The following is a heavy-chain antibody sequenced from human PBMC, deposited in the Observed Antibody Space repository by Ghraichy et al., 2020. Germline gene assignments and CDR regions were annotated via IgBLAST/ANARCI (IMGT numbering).Heavy chain of an antibody. CDR1: GGTFSSYA. CDR3: ARDPGVLRYFDGNYYYYMDV. V-gene: IGHV1-69*13. J-gene: IGHJ6*03. CDR2: IIPIFGTA. Sequence: SVKVSCKASGGTFSSYAISWVRQAPGQGLEWMGGIIPIFGTANYAQKFQGRVTITADESTSTAYMELSSLRSEDTAVYYCARDPGVLRYFDGNYYYYMDVWGKGTTVTVSS. D-gene: IGHD3-9*01.